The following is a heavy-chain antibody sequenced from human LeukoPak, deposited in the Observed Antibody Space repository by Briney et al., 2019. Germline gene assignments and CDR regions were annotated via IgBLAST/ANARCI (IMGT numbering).Heavy chain of an antibody. J-gene: IGHJ4*02. Sequence: QPGKSLRLSCAASGFTFSSYGMHWVRQAPGKGLEWEALIWYDGSNTYYADSVKGRFTISRDNSKNTLYLQMNSLRAEDTAVYYCARDRGGYFDYWGQGTLVTVSS. CDR3: ARDRGGYFDY. CDR1: GFTFSSYG. D-gene: IGHD3-16*01. V-gene: IGHV3-33*01. CDR2: IWYDGSNT.